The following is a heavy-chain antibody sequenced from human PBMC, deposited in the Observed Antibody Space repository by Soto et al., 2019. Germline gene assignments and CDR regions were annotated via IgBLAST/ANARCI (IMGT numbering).Heavy chain of an antibody. V-gene: IGHV3-23*01. Sequence: EVQLLDSGGGLVQPGGSLRLSCTTSGFIFSNYAMNWVRQAPGKGLERVSVISDNGGSTYYADSVRGRFTISRDYSRTTMYLHMNSLSPEDTAVYYCARGLKHGSPTICFHEFDYWGQGTMVTVSS. CDR2: ISDNGGST. CDR1: GFIFSNYA. J-gene: IGHJ4*03. CDR3: ARGLKHGSPTICFHEFDY. D-gene: IGHD2-15*01.